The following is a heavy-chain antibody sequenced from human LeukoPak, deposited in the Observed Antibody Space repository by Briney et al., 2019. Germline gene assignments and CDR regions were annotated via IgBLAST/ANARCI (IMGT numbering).Heavy chain of an antibody. CDR3: ARADDYGDFKTFDY. Sequence: ASVKVSCKASGGTFSTHAISWVRQAPGQGLEWMGWISAYNGNTNYAQKLQGRVTMTTDTSTSTAYMELRSLRSDDTAVYYCARADDYGDFKTFDYWGQGTLVTVSS. CDR2: ISAYNGNT. J-gene: IGHJ4*02. D-gene: IGHD4-17*01. V-gene: IGHV1-18*01. CDR1: GGTFSTHA.